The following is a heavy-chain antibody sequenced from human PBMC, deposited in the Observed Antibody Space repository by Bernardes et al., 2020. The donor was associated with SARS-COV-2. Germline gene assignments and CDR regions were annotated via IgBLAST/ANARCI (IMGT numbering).Heavy chain of an antibody. Sequence: GGSLRLSCAASGFTFSSYAMTWVRQAPGKGLEWVSTISGSGGSTYYAVSVKGRFTISRDNSKNTLYLQMNSLRAEDTAVFYCAGYGSGSYKWYDPWGQGTLVTVSS. D-gene: IGHD3-10*01. J-gene: IGHJ5*02. CDR3: AGYGSGSYKWYDP. V-gene: IGHV3-23*01. CDR2: ISGSGGST. CDR1: GFTFSSYA.